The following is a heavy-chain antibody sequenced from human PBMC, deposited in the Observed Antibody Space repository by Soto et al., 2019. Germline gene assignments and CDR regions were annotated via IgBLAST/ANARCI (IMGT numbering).Heavy chain of an antibody. Sequence: QVQLVQSGAEVKKPGASVKVSCKASGYTFTSYYMYWVRQAPGQGLEWMGTINPSGGGTAYAQKFQGRVTMTTDTSSSTVYMESSRLRSEDTAVYYCARWGYNWNDAIADYWGQGTLVTVSS. D-gene: IGHD1-1*01. V-gene: IGHV1-46*03. CDR2: INPSGGGT. CDR3: ARWGYNWNDAIADY. J-gene: IGHJ4*02. CDR1: GYTFTSYY.